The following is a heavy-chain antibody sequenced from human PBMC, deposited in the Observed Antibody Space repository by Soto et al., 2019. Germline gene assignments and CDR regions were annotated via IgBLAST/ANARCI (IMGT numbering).Heavy chain of an antibody. CDR3: AKRTTVTTLIDY. D-gene: IGHD4-17*01. Sequence: EVQLVESGGGLVQPGRSLRLSCAASGFTFDDYAMHWVRQAPGKGLEWVSGISWNSGSIGYADSVKGRFTISRDNAKNSLYLQMNSLRAEDTALYYCAKRTTVTTLIDYWGQGTLVTVSS. CDR1: GFTFDDYA. CDR2: ISWNSGSI. J-gene: IGHJ4*02. V-gene: IGHV3-9*01.